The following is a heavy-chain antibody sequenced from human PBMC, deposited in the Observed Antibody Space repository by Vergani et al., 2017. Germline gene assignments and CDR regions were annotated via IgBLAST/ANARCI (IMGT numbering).Heavy chain of an antibody. J-gene: IGHJ2*01. V-gene: IGHV3-23*04. D-gene: IGHD3-16*01. CDR2: ISSDGGST. CDR1: GFTFSTYA. Sequence: EVHLEESGGGLVQPGGSLRLSCAASGFTFSTYAMTWVRQAPGKGLEWVSTISSDGGSTYYADSVKGRFTISRDNSKNTLSLQMNNLRHEDTALYFCVKDNDYDADGPFDLWGRGTLVTVSS. CDR3: VKDNDYDADGPFDL.